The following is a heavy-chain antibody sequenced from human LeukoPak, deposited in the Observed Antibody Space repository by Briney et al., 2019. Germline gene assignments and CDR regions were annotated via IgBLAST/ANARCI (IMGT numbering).Heavy chain of an antibody. CDR3: AREGKITMVRGVIRYYYMDV. CDR2: IYYSGST. J-gene: IGHJ6*03. D-gene: IGHD3-10*01. V-gene: IGHV4-59*12. CDR1: GGSISSYY. Sequence: SETLSLTCTVSGGSISSYYWSWIRQPPGKGLEWIGYIYYSGSTNYNPSLKSRVTISVDTSKNQFSLKLCSVTAADTAVYYCAREGKITMVRGVIRYYYMDVWGKGTTVTISS.